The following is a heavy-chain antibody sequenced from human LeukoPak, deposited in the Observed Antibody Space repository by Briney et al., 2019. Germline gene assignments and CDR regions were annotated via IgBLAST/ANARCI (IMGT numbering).Heavy chain of an antibody. D-gene: IGHD1-1*01. Sequence: SQTLSLTCAISGGSVSSSSAAWSWIRQSPSRGLEWLGRTYYRSKWYNDYAVSVKSRIAINPDTSKNQFSLQLKSMTPEDTAVYYCAREGSEGYLFDYWGQGTLVTVSS. CDR3: AREGSEGYLFDY. J-gene: IGHJ4*02. CDR2: TYYRSKWYN. V-gene: IGHV6-1*01. CDR1: GGSVSSSSAA.